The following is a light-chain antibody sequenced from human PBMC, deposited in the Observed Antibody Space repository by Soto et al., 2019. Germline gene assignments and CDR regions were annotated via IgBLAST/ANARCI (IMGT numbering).Light chain of an antibody. Sequence: QSALTQPPSASGSPGQSVTISCTGTSSDVGGYNYVSWYQQYPGRAPKLMIYEVTKRPSGVPDHFSGSKSGNTASLTVSGLQADDEADYYCSSFGGSNHVVFGGGTQLTVL. CDR3: SSFGGSNHVV. J-gene: IGLJ2*01. CDR2: EVT. V-gene: IGLV2-8*01. CDR1: SSDVGGYNY.